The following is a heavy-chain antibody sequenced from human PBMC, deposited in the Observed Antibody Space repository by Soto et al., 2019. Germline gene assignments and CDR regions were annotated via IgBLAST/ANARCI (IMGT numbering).Heavy chain of an antibody. CDR1: GGTFSSYA. D-gene: IGHD3-16*01. CDR2: IIPIFGTA. CDR3: ARHLGGNHYYYGMDV. V-gene: IGHV1-69*12. J-gene: IGHJ6*02. Sequence: QVQLVQSGAEVKKPGSSVKVSCKASGGTFSSYAISWGRQAPGQGLEWMGGIIPIFGTADYAQKFQGRVTITADDFTSTAYMELSSLRSEDTAMYYCARHLGGNHYYYGMDVWGQGTTVTVSS.